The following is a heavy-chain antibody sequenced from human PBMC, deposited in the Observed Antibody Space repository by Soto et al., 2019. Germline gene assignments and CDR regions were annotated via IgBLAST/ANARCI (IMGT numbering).Heavy chain of an antibody. CDR2: ISAYNGNT. V-gene: IGHV1-18*03. CDR3: ARDPGIVLVPAAQYYYGMDV. J-gene: IGHJ6*02. Sequence: QVQLVQSGAEVKKPGASVKVSCKASGYTFTSYGISWVRQAPGQGLEWMGWISAYNGNTNYAQKLQGRVTMTTDTSTSVAYMELRSLRSDDLSVYYCARDPGIVLVPAAQYYYGMDVWRQGTTFIVFS. D-gene: IGHD2-2*01. CDR1: GYTFTSYG.